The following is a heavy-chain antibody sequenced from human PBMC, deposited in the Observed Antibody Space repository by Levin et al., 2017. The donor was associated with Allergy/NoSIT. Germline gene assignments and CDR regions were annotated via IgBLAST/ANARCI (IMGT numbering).Heavy chain of an antibody. CDR2: IRGSDDST. D-gene: IGHD4-11*01. V-gene: IGHV3-23*01. Sequence: GGSLRLSCAVSGFNFNAYGMTWVRQAPGKGLEWVSTIRGSDDSTYYTASVRGRFTISRDTSADTLYLQMNSLRADDTAVYYCATFDYSSYGYYFDYWGQGTLVTVSS. CDR1: GFNFNAYG. J-gene: IGHJ4*02. CDR3: ATFDYSSYGYYFDY.